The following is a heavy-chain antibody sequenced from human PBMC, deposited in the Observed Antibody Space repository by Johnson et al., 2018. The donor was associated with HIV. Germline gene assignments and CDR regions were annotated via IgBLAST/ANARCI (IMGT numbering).Heavy chain of an antibody. CDR2: VHRDGRL. CDR1: GFTVSNNY. Sequence: VQLVESGGGVVQPGRSLRLSCAASGFTVSNNYMNWVRQTPGKGLEWVSVVHRDGRLYYADSVKGRFTISRDNSRNTLYLQMSSLRVEDTAMYYCARVSLYGSDAFDIGGQGTMVTVSS. D-gene: IGHD5-24*01. J-gene: IGHJ3*02. V-gene: IGHV3-66*01. CDR3: ARVSLYGSDAFDI.